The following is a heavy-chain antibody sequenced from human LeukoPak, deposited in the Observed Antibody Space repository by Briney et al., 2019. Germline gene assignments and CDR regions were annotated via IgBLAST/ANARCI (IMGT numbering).Heavy chain of an antibody. Sequence: GGSLRRSCAASGFTFSSYAMSWVRQAPGKGLEWVSVISGSGSTTYYADSVKGRFTASRDNSKNTLYLQMNSLRAEDTAVYYCAKDLYYYGSDYWGQGTLVTVSS. CDR2: ISGSGSTT. CDR1: GFTFSSYA. J-gene: IGHJ4*02. D-gene: IGHD3-10*01. CDR3: AKDLYYYGSDY. V-gene: IGHV3-23*01.